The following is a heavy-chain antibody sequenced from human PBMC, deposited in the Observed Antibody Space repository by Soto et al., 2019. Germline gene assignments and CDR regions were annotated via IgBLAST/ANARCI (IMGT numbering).Heavy chain of an antibody. D-gene: IGHD3-10*01. CDR1: GFTFSIYA. CDR3: ATDHGNTRPLYCFDF. J-gene: IGHJ4*02. CDR2: MSRTGDNT. V-gene: IGHV3-23*01. Sequence: PAGSLRLSCAVSGFTFSIYAMSWVRQSPGKGLEWVSSMSRTGDNTYYSASLKGRFTISRATSNNSLSMQMNCLTAEDTAIYCSATDHGNTRPLYCFDFWGPGTLVTVSS.